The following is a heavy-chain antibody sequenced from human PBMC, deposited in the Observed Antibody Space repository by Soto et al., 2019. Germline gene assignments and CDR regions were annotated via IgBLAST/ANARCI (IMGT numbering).Heavy chain of an antibody. D-gene: IGHD4-17*01. CDR3: ATRDPSFTVTDTCLDY. Sequence: EVQLLESGGGLVQPGGSLRLSCAASGFTFSSYAMSWVRQAPGKGLEWVSAISGSGGSTYYADSVKGRFTISRDNSKNTLYLQINSLRAEDTTVYYCATRDPSFTVTDTCLDYWGRGTLVTVSS. CDR2: ISGSGGST. J-gene: IGHJ4*02. V-gene: IGHV3-23*01. CDR1: GFTFSSYA.